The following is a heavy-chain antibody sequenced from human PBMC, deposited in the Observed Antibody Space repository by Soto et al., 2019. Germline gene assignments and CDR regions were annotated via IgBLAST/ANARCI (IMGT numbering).Heavy chain of an antibody. Sequence: EVQLVESGGGLVQPGGSLRLSCAASGFTVSSNYMSWVRQAPGKGLEWVSVIYSGGSTYYADSVKGRFTISRDNSKNTLYLQMNSLRAEDTAVYYCARDRVDEYIWGSYSYYMDVWGKGTTVTVSS. CDR3: ARDRVDEYIWGSYSYYMDV. CDR2: IYSGGST. CDR1: GFTVSSNY. V-gene: IGHV3-66*01. D-gene: IGHD3-16*01. J-gene: IGHJ6*03.